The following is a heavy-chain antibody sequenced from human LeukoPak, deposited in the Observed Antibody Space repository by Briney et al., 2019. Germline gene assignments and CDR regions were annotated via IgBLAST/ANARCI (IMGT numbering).Heavy chain of an antibody. J-gene: IGHJ3*02. V-gene: IGHV4-4*07. CDR3: ASGYNYGYYYPLDI. D-gene: IGHD5-18*01. Sequence: PSETLSLTCSVSGDSISGFYWSWIRQPAGKGLEWIGRIHSSGSTNYKSSLKSRVTMSVDTSKNQFSLTLTSVTAADTAVYYCASGYNYGYYYPLDIWGQGTVVTVSS. CDR2: IHSSGST. CDR1: GDSISGFY.